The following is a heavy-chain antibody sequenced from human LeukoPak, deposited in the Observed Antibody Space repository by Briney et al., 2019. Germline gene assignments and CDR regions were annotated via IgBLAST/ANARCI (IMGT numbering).Heavy chain of an antibody. CDR3: ASHLSDYYDSSGYPTPFDY. J-gene: IGHJ4*02. D-gene: IGHD3-22*01. CDR1: GGTSSSYA. V-gene: IGHV1-69*13. Sequence: ASVKVSCKASGGTSSSYAISWVRQAPGQGLEWMGGIIPIFGTANYAQKFQGRVTITADESTSTAYMELSSLRSEDTAVYYCASHLSDYYDSSGYPTPFDYWGQGTLVTVSS. CDR2: IIPIFGTA.